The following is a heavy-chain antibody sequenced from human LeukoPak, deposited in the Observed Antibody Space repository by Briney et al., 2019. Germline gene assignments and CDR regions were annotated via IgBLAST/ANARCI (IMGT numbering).Heavy chain of an antibody. V-gene: IGHV3-21*01. D-gene: IGHD3-22*01. CDR2: ISSSSSYI. CDR3: ARDYDSSGYSPAGFDY. CDR1: GFTFSSYS. Sequence: GGSLRLSCAASGFTFSSYSMNWVRQAPGKGLEWVSSISSSSSYIYYADSVKGRFTISRDNAKNSLYLQMNSLRAEDTAVYYCARDYDSSGYSPAGFDYWGQGTLVTVSS. J-gene: IGHJ4*02.